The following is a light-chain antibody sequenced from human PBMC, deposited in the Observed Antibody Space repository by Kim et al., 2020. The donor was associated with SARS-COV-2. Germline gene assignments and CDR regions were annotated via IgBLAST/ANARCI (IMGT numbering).Light chain of an antibody. CDR1: SSNSGNNY. CDR3: GTWDSSLSAVV. J-gene: IGLJ2*01. V-gene: IGLV1-51*01. Sequence: GQNDTISCSGSSSNSGNNYVSWYQQRPGTAPKLLIYDNNKRPSGIPDRFSGSKSGTSATLGITGLQTGDEADYYCGTWDSSLSAVVFGGGTQLTVL. CDR2: DNN.